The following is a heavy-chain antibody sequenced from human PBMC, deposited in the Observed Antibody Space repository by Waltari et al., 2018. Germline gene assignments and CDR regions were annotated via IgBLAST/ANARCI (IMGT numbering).Heavy chain of an antibody. D-gene: IGHD2-21*01. Sequence: APGQGLEWMGRIMPVVGTGKVAQKFQGRVTISADRSTSTSFLELTSLSPEDTAVYYCARRRPAGHCGGDCPYDTWGQGTLITVSS. CDR3: ARRRPAGHCGGDCPYDT. J-gene: IGHJ4*02. V-gene: IGHV1-69*08. CDR2: IMPVVGTG.